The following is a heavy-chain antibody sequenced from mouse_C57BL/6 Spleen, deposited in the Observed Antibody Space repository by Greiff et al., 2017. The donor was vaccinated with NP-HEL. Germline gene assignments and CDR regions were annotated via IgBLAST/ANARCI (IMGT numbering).Heavy chain of an antibody. V-gene: IGHV7-1*01. Sequence: EVKLVESGGGLVQSGRSLRLSCATSGFTFSDFYMEWVRQAPGKGLEWIAASRNKANDYTTEYSASVKGRFIVSRDTSQSILYLQMNALRAEDTAIYYCARDGASVPFAYWGQGTLVTVSA. CDR1: GFTFSDFY. D-gene: IGHD3-1*01. CDR3: ARDGASVPFAY. CDR2: SRNKANDYTT. J-gene: IGHJ3*01.